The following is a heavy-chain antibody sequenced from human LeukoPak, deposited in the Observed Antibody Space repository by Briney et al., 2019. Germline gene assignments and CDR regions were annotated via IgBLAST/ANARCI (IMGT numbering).Heavy chain of an antibody. Sequence: GGSLRLSCAASGFTFGSYAMHWVRQAPGKGLEWVALISDDGSKNYYADSVKGRFTISRDNSKNTLYLQMNSLRAEDTAVYYCAREGKRDDYNFFDYWGQGALVTVSS. CDR2: ISDDGSKN. CDR1: GFTFGSYA. J-gene: IGHJ4*02. D-gene: IGHD5-24*01. CDR3: AREGKRDDYNFFDY. V-gene: IGHV3-30-3*01.